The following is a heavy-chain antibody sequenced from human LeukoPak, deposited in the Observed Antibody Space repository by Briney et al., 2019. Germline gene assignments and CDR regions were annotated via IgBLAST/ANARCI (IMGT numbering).Heavy chain of an antibody. V-gene: IGHV1-2*02. CDR1: YXXXEYY. J-gene: IGHJ4*02. Sequence: YXXXEYYXHWVGQAPGQGGEWMGWXXPNDGDTNYAQKFQGRVTMTRDTSISTAHMEVSRLRSDDTAVYYCARANFLYCSSTTCLFDYWGQGTLVTVSS. CDR2: XXPNDGDT. D-gene: IGHD2-2*01. CDR3: ARANFLYCSSTTCLFDY.